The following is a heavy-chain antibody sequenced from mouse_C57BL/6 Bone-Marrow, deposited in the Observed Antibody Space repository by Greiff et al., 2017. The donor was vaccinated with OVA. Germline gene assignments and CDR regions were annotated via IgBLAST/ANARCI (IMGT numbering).Heavy chain of an antibody. J-gene: IGHJ3*01. D-gene: IGHD2-4*01. CDR1: GYTFTSYW. V-gene: IGHV1-69*01. CDR3: AREDYDYDGAWFAY. CDR2: IDPSDSYT. Sequence: VQLQQPGAELVMPGASVKLSCKASGYTFTSYWMHWVKQRPGQGLEWIGEIDPSDSYTNYNQKFKGKSTLTVDKSSSTAYMQLSSLTSEDSAVYYCAREDYDYDGAWFAYWGQGTLVTVSA.